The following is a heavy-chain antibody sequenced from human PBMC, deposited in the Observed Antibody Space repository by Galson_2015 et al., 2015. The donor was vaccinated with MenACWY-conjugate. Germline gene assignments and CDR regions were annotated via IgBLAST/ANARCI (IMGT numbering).Heavy chain of an antibody. CDR1: GFTFNHSW. Sequence: ALRLSCAAAGFTFNHSWMHWFRLAPAQGLVWVSRFSPDGSVTNYADSVKGRFTLSIGNAKNTLYLQMNSLRGDDTAVYYCTRGNDGYGRFDPWGQGTLVTVSS. CDR2: FSPDGSVT. V-gene: IGHV3-74*01. D-gene: IGHD5-24*01. CDR3: TRGNDGYGRFDP. J-gene: IGHJ5*02.